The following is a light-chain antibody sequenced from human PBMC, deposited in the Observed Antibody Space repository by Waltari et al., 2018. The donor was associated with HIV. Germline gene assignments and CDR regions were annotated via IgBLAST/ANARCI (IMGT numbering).Light chain of an antibody. CDR1: SSDVGDYNY. J-gene: IGLJ1*01. CDR2: DVS. CDR3: SSYTGSSTLGV. Sequence: QSALTQPASVSGSPGQSITISCTGASSDVGDYNYVSWYQQHPGKAPKLMIYDVSNRPSGVSNRVSVSKSCNTASLTISGLQAEDEADYYCSSYTGSSTLGVFGTGTRVTVL. V-gene: IGLV2-14*03.